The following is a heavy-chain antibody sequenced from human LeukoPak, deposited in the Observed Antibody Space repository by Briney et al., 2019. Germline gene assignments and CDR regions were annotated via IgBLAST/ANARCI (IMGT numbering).Heavy chain of an antibody. V-gene: IGHV3-7*01. CDR1: GGSFSGYY. CDR3: ATDRGWRTSGYYLYYFEY. Sequence: ETLSLTCAVYGGSFSGYYWSWVRQAPGKGLEWVASIKHDGSEKYYVDSVRGRFTISRDNTMNSLYLQMSSLRAEDTAVYYCATDRGWRTSGYYLYYFEYWGQGTLVTYSS. J-gene: IGHJ4*02. CDR2: IKHDGSEK. D-gene: IGHD3-3*01.